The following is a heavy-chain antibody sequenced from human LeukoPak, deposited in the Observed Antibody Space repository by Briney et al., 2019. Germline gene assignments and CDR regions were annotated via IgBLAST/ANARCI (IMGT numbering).Heavy chain of an antibody. CDR3: ARARWLQIHSPFYFDC. J-gene: IGHJ4*02. CDR1: GHTFTSYG. CDR2: ISAYNGNT. Sequence: ASVKVSCKASGHTFTSYGISWVRQAPGQGLEWMGWISAYNGNTNYAQKLQGRVTMTTDTSTSTAYMELRSLRSDDTAVYYCARARWLQIHSPFYFDCWGQGTLVTVSS. D-gene: IGHD5-24*01. V-gene: IGHV1-18*01.